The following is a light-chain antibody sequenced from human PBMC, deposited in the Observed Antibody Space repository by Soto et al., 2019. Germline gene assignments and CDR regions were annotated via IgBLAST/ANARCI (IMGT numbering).Light chain of an antibody. CDR1: RSNIGNNY. Sequence: QSVVTQPPSVSAAPGQKVTISCSGSRSNIGNNYVSWYQQLPGTAPKLLIYDNNRRPSGIPDRVSGSKSGTSATLDITGLQTGDEADYYCGAWDSSLSALVFGGGTKVTVL. CDR2: DNN. V-gene: IGLV1-51*01. J-gene: IGLJ2*01. CDR3: GAWDSSLSALV.